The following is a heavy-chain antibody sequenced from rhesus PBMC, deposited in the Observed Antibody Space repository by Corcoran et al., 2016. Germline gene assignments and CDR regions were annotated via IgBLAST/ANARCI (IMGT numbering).Heavy chain of an antibody. CDR2: IYGNSAST. CDR3: ARAGDIVVVLTAPFDY. D-gene: IGHD2-15*01. CDR1: GGSLRGGSY. J-gene: IGHJ4*01. Sequence: QVQLQASGPGLVKPSATLSLTCPVPGGSLRGGSYWGWIPQHAGQGLAGSGNIYGNSASTYYNPSLKSRVTISNDTAKNQCSLKLSSVTAADTAVYYCARAGDIVVVLTAPFDYWGQGVLVTVSS. V-gene: IGHV4S7*01.